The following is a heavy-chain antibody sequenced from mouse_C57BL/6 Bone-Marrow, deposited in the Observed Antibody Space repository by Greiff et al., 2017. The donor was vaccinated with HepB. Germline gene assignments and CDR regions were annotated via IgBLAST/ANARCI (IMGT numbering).Heavy chain of an antibody. CDR3: ARRSYYGSRDYYAMDY. CDR2: ISNLAYSI. D-gene: IGHD1-1*01. Sequence: VKVVESGGGLVKPGGSLKLSCAASGFTFRDYGMAWVRQAPRKGPEWVAFISNLAYSIYYADTVTGRFTISRENAKNTLYLEMSSLRSEDTAMYYCARRSYYGSRDYYAMDYWGQGTSVTVSS. J-gene: IGHJ4*01. CDR1: GFTFRDYG. V-gene: IGHV5-15*01.